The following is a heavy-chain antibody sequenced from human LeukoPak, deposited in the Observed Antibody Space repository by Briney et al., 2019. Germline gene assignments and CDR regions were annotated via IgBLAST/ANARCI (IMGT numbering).Heavy chain of an antibody. CDR2: NNPNSGGT. J-gene: IGHJ4*02. CDR1: GYTFTGYY. Sequence: GASVKVSCKASGYTFTGYYMHWVRQAPGQGLEWMGWNNPNSGGTNYAQKFQGRVTMTRDTSISTAYMELSRLRSDDTAVYYCAMGSGYFRYYFDYWGQGTLVTVSS. V-gene: IGHV1-2*02. CDR3: AMGSGYFRYYFDY. D-gene: IGHD3-22*01.